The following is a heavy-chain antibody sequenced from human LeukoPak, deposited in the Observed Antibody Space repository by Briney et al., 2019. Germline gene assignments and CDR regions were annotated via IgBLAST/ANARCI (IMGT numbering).Heavy chain of an antibody. CDR2: ISGSGSST. D-gene: IGHD3-10*01. CDR1: GFTFSSYG. V-gene: IGHV3-23*01. Sequence: GGSLRLSGAASGFTFSSYGMSWVRQAPGKGLEWVSAISGSGSSTYYADSVKGRFTISRDNSKNTLYLQMNSLRAEDTAVYYCTKGGGVHSHSDWGQGTLVTVSS. CDR3: TKGGGVHSHSD. J-gene: IGHJ4*02.